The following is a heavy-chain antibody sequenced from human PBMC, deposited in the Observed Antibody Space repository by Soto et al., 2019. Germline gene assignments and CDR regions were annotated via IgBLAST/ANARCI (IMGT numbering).Heavy chain of an antibody. CDR3: ARSGLYYYGSGRYAFDI. CDR2: IYSGGST. J-gene: IGHJ3*02. CDR1: GFTVSSNY. V-gene: IGHV3-53*01. Sequence: GGSLRLSCAASGFTVSSNYMSWVRQAPGKGLEWVSVIYSGGSTYYADSVKGRFTISRDNSKNTLYLQMNSLRAEDTAVYYCARSGLYYYGSGRYAFDIWGQGTMVTVSS. D-gene: IGHD3-10*01.